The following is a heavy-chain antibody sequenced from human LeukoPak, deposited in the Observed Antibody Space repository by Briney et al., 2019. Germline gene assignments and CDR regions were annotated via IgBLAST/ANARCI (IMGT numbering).Heavy chain of an antibody. D-gene: IGHD4-17*01. J-gene: IGHJ4*02. CDR3: ARAPMTTVTTIDY. V-gene: IGHV3-20*01. CDR1: GLTLDDLG. CDR2: INWNGGST. Sequence: GGSLRLSCAAAGLTLDDLGMSWVRQGPGKGLEWVSGINWNGGSTGYADSVKGRFTISRDNAKKSLYLQMNSLRAEDTALYHCARAPMTTVTTIDYWGQGTLVTASS.